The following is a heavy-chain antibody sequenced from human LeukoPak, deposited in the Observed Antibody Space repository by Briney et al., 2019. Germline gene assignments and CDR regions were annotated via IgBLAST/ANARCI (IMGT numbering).Heavy chain of an antibody. CDR3: ARHYIAVGEWFDP. CDR1: GYFFNSYW. V-gene: IGHV5-51*01. CDR2: IYPSDLDI. Sequence: GESLKISCEGSGYFFNSYWIAWVRQMPGKGLEWMGIIYPSDLDIRYSPSFQGQVTISADKSISTAYLQWSSLKASDTAMYYCARHYIAVGEWFDPWGQGTLVTVSS. J-gene: IGHJ5*02. D-gene: IGHD6-19*01.